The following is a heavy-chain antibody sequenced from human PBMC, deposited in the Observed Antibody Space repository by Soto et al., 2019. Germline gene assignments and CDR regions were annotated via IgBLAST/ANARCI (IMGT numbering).Heavy chain of an antibody. CDR2: IIPILGIA. V-gene: IGHV1-69*02. CDR3: AIGRMATIMGHY. Sequence: QVQLVQSGAEVKKPGSSVKVSCKASGGTFSSYTISWVRQAPGQGLEWMGRIIPILGIANYAQKFQGRVTLTADKSTSTAYMELSSLRSEDTAVYYCAIGRMATIMGHYWGQGTLVTVSS. D-gene: IGHD5-12*01. CDR1: GGTFSSYT. J-gene: IGHJ4*02.